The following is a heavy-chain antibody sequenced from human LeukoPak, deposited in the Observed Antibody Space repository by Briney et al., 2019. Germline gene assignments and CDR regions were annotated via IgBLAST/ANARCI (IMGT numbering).Heavy chain of an antibody. Sequence: GGSLRLSCAASGFTFRDYIMNGVRQATGRGVEWISYIGIDSGNTNYADSVKCRFTISGDKAKNSLYLQMNSLRVEDTAVYYCARDYKYAFDNWGQGTLVTVSS. D-gene: IGHD5-24*01. V-gene: IGHV3-48*01. CDR2: IGIDSGNT. CDR1: GFTFRDYI. CDR3: ARDYKYAFDN. J-gene: IGHJ4*02.